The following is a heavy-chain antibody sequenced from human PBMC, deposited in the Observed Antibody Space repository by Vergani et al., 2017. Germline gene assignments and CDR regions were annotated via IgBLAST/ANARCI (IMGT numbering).Heavy chain of an antibody. D-gene: IGHD5-12*01. CDR3: AREKPSGYGNNFDY. CDR2: IYYSGST. J-gene: IGHJ4*02. Sequence: QVQLQESGPGLVKPSETLSLTCTVSGGSISSYYWSSIRQPPGKGLEWIGYIYYSGSTNYNPSLKSRVTVSVDTSKNQFSLKLSSVTAADTAVYYCAREKPSGYGNNFDYWGQGTLVTVSS. V-gene: IGHV4-59*01. CDR1: GGSISSYY.